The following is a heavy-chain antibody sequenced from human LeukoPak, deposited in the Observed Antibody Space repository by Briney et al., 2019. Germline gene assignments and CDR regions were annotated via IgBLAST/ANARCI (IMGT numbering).Heavy chain of an antibody. Sequence: GASVKVSCKASGGTFSSYAISWVRRAPGQGLEWMGGIIPIFGTANYAQKFQGRVTITADESTSTAYMELSSLRSEDTAVYYCARSPTVTKSFDYWGQGTLVTVSS. V-gene: IGHV1-69*13. CDR1: GGTFSSYA. CDR2: IIPIFGTA. J-gene: IGHJ4*02. CDR3: ARSPTVTKSFDY. D-gene: IGHD4-11*01.